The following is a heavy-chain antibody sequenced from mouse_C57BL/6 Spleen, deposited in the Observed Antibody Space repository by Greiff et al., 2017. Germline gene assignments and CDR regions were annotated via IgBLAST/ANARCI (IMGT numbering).Heavy chain of an antibody. D-gene: IGHD1-1*01. CDR3: APHYYGSSPTRYFDV. CDR2: VDPEDGET. Sequence: VQLQQSGAELVKPGASVKLSCTASGFNIKDYYMHWVKQRTEQGLEWIGRVDPEDGETKYAPKFQGKATITADPSSNTAYLQLSSLTSEDTAVYYCAPHYYGSSPTRYFDVWGTGTTVTVSS. CDR1: GFNIKDYY. J-gene: IGHJ1*03. V-gene: IGHV14-2*01.